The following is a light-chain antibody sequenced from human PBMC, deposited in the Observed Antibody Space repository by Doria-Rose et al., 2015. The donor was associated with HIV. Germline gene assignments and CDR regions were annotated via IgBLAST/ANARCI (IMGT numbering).Light chain of an antibody. J-gene: IGLJ2*01. CDR1: SSNIGTGYD. CDR3: QSFDTSLSGSV. CDR2: DDN. V-gene: IGLV1-40*02. Sequence: QSVLTQPPSVSGAPGQRVTISCTGSSSNIGTGYDVHWYQHLPGTAPKLLLYDDNNRPSAIPDRFSASKSGTSASLAITGLQAEDEGDYYCQSFDTSLSGSVFGGGTKVTVL.